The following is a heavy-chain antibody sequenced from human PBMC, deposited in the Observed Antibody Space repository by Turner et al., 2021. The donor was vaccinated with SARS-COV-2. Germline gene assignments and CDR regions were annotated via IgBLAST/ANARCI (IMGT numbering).Heavy chain of an antibody. CDR1: GDAIRDTPYF. Sequence: HVHLQESGPGLVRPSETLSLPCSVTGDAIRDTPYFWSWIRKQPGKALEWVGYTYYSGSAKYKSSLKSRASISVDTSKNVISLNLRSVTAADTAVYYCARDASRSPPDYWGQGTLVIVSS. J-gene: IGHJ4*02. CDR3: ARDASRSPPDY. V-gene: IGHV4-31*03. CDR2: TYYSGSA.